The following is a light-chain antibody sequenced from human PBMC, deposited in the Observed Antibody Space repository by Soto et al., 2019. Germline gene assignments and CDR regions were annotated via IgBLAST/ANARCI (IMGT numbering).Light chain of an antibody. Sequence: DVQMTQSPSTLSASVGDRVTITCRASQGVNIWLAWYQQKPGRAPKLLIHRASILESGVPSRFSGSGSGTEFTLTISSLQPDDFATYYCQQYNVYWSFGPGTTVDIK. J-gene: IGKJ1*01. V-gene: IGKV1-5*03. CDR1: QGVNIW. CDR3: QQYNVYWS. CDR2: RAS.